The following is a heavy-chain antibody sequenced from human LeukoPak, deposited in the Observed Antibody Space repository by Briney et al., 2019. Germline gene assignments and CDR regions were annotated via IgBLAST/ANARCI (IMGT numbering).Heavy chain of an antibody. CDR3: ARTSIYYDSSGYRS. Sequence: GGSLRLSCAASGFTVSSNYMSWVRQAPGKGLEWVSVIYSGGSTYYADFVKGRFTISRDNSKNTLYLQMNSLRAEDTAVYYCARTSIYYDSSGYRSWGQGTLVTVSS. J-gene: IGHJ5*02. CDR2: IYSGGST. D-gene: IGHD3-22*01. CDR1: GFTVSSNY. V-gene: IGHV3-66*02.